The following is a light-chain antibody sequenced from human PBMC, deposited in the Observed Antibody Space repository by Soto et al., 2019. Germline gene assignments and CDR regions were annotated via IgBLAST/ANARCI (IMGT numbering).Light chain of an antibody. Sequence: QSVLTQPPSASGTPGQRVTISCSGSSSNIGSNTVNWYQQLPGTAPKLLIYSNNQRPSGVPDRVSGSKSGTSASVAISGLQFEDEADYYCAAWDDSLNGSYVFGTGTKVTVL. J-gene: IGLJ1*01. CDR1: SSNIGSNT. CDR3: AAWDDSLNGSYV. CDR2: SNN. V-gene: IGLV1-44*01.